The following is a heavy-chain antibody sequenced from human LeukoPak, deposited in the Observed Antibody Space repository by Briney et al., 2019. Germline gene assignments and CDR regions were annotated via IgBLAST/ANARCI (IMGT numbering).Heavy chain of an antibody. J-gene: IGHJ4*02. V-gene: IGHV5-10-1*01. CDR3: ASAYCGGDCYPNY. CDR2: IDPSDSYT. CDR1: GYTFTSYW. Sequence: GESLKTSCKGSGYTFTSYWINWVRQKPGKGLEWMGRIDPSDSYTDYSPSFQGHVTISVDKSTSTAHLQWSNLKASDTAIYYCASAYCGGDCYPNYWGQGALVTVSS. D-gene: IGHD2-21*02.